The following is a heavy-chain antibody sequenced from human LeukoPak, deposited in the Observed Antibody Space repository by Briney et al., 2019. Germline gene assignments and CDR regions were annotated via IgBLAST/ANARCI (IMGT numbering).Heavy chain of an antibody. J-gene: IGHJ4*02. D-gene: IGHD3-22*01. CDR2: IIPILNIT. CDR1: RGTFSKYA. CDR3: ARDDDRAREVDY. Sequence: SVKVSCKASRGTFSKYAISWVRQAPGRGLEWMGRIIPILNITHYAQKFQGRVTIAADKSTSTAYMELSSLRSEDTAMYYCARDDDRAREVDYWGQGTLVTVSS. V-gene: IGHV1-69*04.